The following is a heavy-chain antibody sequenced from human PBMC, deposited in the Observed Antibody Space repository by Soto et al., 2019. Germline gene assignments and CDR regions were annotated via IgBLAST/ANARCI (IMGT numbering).Heavy chain of an antibody. D-gene: IGHD6-13*01. V-gene: IGHV4-34*01. Sequence: SETLSLTCAVYGGFFSDYFWSWIRPPPGKGLEWIGEINHSGSTNYNQSLKSRVTISVDTSKNPSSLKLSSVTAADTAVYYCARQVKQQLVFWYMDVWGKGTTVTVSS. CDR2: INHSGST. CDR3: ARQVKQQLVFWYMDV. CDR1: GGFFSDYF. J-gene: IGHJ6*03.